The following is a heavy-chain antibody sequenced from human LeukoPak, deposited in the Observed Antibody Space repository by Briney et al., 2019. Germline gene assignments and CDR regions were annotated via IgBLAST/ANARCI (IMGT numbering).Heavy chain of an antibody. J-gene: IGHJ3*02. CDR2: ISSSSSYI. CDR1: GFTFSSYS. CDR3: ARLTYQNAFDI. Sequence: GGSLRLSCAASGFTFSSYSMNWVRQAPGKGLEWVSSISSSSSYIYYADSVKGRFTISRDNAKNSPYLQMNSLRAEDTAVYYCARLTYQNAFDIWGQGTMVTVSS. D-gene: IGHD2-2*01. V-gene: IGHV3-21*01.